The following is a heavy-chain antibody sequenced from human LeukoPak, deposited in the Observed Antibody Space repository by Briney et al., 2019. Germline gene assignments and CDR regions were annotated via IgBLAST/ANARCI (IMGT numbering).Heavy chain of an antibody. Sequence: GGSLRLSCVASGFTFSSYNMNWVRQAPGKGLEWVSSISSSSSYIYYADSVKGRFTVSRDNAKNSLFLQMNSLRAEDTAVYYCARDRSNIAASDGWFDPWGQGTLVTVST. J-gene: IGHJ5*02. D-gene: IGHD6-13*01. V-gene: IGHV3-21*01. CDR3: ARDRSNIAASDGWFDP. CDR2: ISSSSSYI. CDR1: GFTFSSYN.